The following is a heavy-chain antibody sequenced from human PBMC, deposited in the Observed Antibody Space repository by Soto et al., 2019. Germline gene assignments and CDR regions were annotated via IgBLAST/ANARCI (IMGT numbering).Heavy chain of an antibody. Sequence: ASVKVSCKSSGYTFTGYYIHWVRQAPGQGLEWMGWINPNNGGTKYAQNFQGWVILTSDTSISTAYMEMTRLRSDDTAVYFCVRGEAGYYYYGMDVWRQGTTVTVSS. CDR2: INPNNGGT. CDR1: GYTFTGYY. V-gene: IGHV1-2*04. CDR3: VRGEAGYYYYGMDV. J-gene: IGHJ6*02.